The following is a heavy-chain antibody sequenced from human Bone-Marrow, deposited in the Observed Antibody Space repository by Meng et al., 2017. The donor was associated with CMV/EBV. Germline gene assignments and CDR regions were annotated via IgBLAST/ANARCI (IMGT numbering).Heavy chain of an antibody. CDR2: ISSSSTI. Sequence: GGSLRLSCAASGFTFSSYSMNWVRQAPGKGLEWVSYISSSSTIYYADSVKGRSTISRDNANNALYLQMSSLRAEDTAVYYCTKELRQWELKYYFDLWGQGTLVTVSS. CDR3: TKELRQWELKYYFDL. D-gene: IGHD1-26*01. CDR1: GFTFSSYS. V-gene: IGHV3-48*01. J-gene: IGHJ4*02.